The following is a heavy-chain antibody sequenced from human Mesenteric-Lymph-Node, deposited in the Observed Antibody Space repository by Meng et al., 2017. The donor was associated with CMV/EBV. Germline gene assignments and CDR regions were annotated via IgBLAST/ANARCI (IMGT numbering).Heavy chain of an antibody. V-gene: IGHV4-39*01. J-gene: IGHJ5*02. Sequence: GSLRLSCSVSGTSISSSGYYWGWIRQPPGKGLEWIGTIYYSGSTYYNPSLKSRVTISVDTSKNQFSLKLSSVTAADTAVYYCARGGYCSGGSCYSTWWFDPWGQGTLVTVSS. CDR1: GTSISSSGYY. CDR2: IYYSGST. D-gene: IGHD2-15*01. CDR3: ARGGYCSGGSCYSTWWFDP.